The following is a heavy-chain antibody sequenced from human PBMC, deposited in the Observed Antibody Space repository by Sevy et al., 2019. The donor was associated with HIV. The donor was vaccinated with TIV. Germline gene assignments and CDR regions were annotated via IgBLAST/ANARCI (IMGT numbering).Heavy chain of an antibody. J-gene: IGHJ6*02. Sequence: GGSLRLSCAASGFTFSNYNTTWVRQAPGKGLEWVSFISSSSGSIYYADSLKGRFTISRDNAKNSLYLQMNSLRAEDTAVYYCARDRDTIVKNKYYYYGMDVWGQGTTVTVSS. V-gene: IGHV3-21*01. D-gene: IGHD3-22*01. CDR2: ISSSSGSI. CDR3: ARDRDTIVKNKYYYYGMDV. CDR1: GFTFSNYN.